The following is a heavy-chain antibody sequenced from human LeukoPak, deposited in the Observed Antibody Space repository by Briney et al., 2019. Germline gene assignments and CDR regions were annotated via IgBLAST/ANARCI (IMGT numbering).Heavy chain of an antibody. CDR1: GFTFRDYW. Sequence: GGSLRLSCAASGFTFRDYWMTWVRQAAGKGLEWVASIEPDGSEKYYADSVKGRFTLSRGNVENSLYLQMNTLRVDDTAVYYCAQGHYHMDVGGHGTTVTVSS. CDR3: AQGHYHMDV. CDR2: IEPDGSEK. V-gene: IGHV3-7*01. J-gene: IGHJ6*02.